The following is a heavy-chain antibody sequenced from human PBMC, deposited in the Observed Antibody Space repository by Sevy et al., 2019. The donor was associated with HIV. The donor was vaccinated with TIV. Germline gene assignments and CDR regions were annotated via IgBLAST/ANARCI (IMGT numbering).Heavy chain of an antibody. D-gene: IGHD3-10*01. CDR3: ASADYYNGKFDP. CDR2: IYYSGST. Sequence: SETLSLTCTVSGGSISSGDYYWSWIRQPPGKGLEWIGYIYYSGSTYCNPSLKSRVTISLDTSRTQFSLKLSSVTAADTAIYYCASADYYNGKFDPWGQGTLVTVSS. J-gene: IGHJ5*02. V-gene: IGHV4-30-4*01. CDR1: GGSISSGDYY.